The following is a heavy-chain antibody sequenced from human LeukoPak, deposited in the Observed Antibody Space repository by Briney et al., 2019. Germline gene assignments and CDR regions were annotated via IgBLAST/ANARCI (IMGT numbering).Heavy chain of an antibody. V-gene: IGHV4-59*12. CDR3: ARDGGLDLYGSGSSQNWFDP. Sequence: PSETLSLTCTVSGASISSYFWNWIRQPPGKGLEWIGYVYYSGSTNYNPSLKSRVTISQDTSKNQFSLEVTSVTAADTAVYYCARDGGLDLYGSGSSQNWFDPWGQGTLVTVSS. CDR2: VYYSGST. D-gene: IGHD3-10*01. J-gene: IGHJ5*02. CDR1: GASISSYF.